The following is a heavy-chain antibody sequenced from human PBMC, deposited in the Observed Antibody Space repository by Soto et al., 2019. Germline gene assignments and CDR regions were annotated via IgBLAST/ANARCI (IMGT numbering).Heavy chain of an antibody. Sequence: SETLSLTCAVSGGSISSSNWWIWVRQPPGKGLEWIGEIYHSGSTNYNPSLKSRVTISVDKSKNQFSLKLSSVTAADTAVYYCATTYSYGYYFDYWGQGTLVTVSS. CDR2: IYHSGST. J-gene: IGHJ4*02. CDR3: ATTYSYGYYFDY. CDR1: GGSISSSNW. V-gene: IGHV4-4*02. D-gene: IGHD5-18*01.